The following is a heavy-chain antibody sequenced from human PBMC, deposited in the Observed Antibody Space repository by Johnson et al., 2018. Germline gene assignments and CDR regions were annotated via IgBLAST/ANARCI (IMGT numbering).Heavy chain of an antibody. Sequence: EVQLVESGGGLVQPGRSLRLSCAASGFTFDDYAMHWVRQAPGKGLEWVSGISWNSGSIGYADSVKGRFTISRDNAKKSLYVQMNSLSAEATAVYYCSNLLSWVAITMIEVVITDYYYYYMDVWGKGTTVTVSS. D-gene: IGHD3-22*01. V-gene: IGHV3-9*01. CDR1: GFTFDDYA. J-gene: IGHJ6*03. CDR3: SNLLSWVAITMIEVVITDYYYYYMDV. CDR2: ISWNSGSI.